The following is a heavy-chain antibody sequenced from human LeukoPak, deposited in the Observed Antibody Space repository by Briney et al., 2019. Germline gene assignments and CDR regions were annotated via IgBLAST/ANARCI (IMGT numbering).Heavy chain of an antibody. Sequence: GGSLRLSCAASGFTFDEYGMTWVRQAPGQGLEWVSGISRNGGSTGYADSVKGRFTISRDNVKNYLFLQMNSQRAEDTALYYCVRSITMFQHWGQGTLVTVSS. V-gene: IGHV3-20*04. D-gene: IGHD3-10*01. J-gene: IGHJ1*01. CDR1: GFTFDEYG. CDR3: VRSITMFQH. CDR2: ISRNGGST.